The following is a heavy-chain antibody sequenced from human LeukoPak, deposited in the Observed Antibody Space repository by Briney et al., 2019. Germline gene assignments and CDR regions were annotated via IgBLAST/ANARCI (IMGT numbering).Heavy chain of an antibody. CDR2: IIPIFGTA. J-gene: IGHJ4*02. V-gene: IGHV1-69*01. D-gene: IGHD5-24*01. CDR3: ARVGGRVGYNPLYNY. Sequence: SVKVSCKASGGTFSSYAISWVRQAPGQGLEWMGGIIPIFGTANYAQKFQGRVTITADESTSTAYMELSSLRSEDTAVYYCARVGGRVGYNPLYNYWGQGTLVTVSS. CDR1: GGTFSSYA.